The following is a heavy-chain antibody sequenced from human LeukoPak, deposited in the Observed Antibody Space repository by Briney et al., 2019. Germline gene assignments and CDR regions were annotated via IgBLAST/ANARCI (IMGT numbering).Heavy chain of an antibody. CDR3: ARVAAVRFLEWFDYFDY. J-gene: IGHJ4*02. CDR1: GGSISSYY. Sequence: SETLSLTCTVSGGSISSYYWSWIRQPPGKGLEWIGYIYYSGSTNYNPSLKSRVTISVDTSKNQFSLELTSVTAADTAVYYCARVAAVRFLEWFDYFDYWGQGTLVTVSS. V-gene: IGHV4-59*12. D-gene: IGHD3-3*01. CDR2: IYYSGST.